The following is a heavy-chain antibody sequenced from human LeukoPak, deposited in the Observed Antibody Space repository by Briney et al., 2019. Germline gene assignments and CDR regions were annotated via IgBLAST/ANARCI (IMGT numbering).Heavy chain of an antibody. D-gene: IGHD6-19*01. CDR2: ISSSGSTI. J-gene: IGHJ4*02. Sequence: GGSLRLSFAASGFPFSYYYMSWIRPAPGKGLEWVSYISSSGSTIYYADSVKGRFTISRDNAKNSLYLQMNSLRAEDTAVYYCARDRDSSGWFDYWGQGTLVTVSS. CDR1: GFPFSYYY. V-gene: IGHV3-11*01. CDR3: ARDRDSSGWFDY.